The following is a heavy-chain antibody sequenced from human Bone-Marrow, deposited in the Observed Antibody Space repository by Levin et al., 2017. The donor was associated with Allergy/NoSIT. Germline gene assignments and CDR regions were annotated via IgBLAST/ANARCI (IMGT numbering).Heavy chain of an antibody. J-gene: IGHJ5*02. Sequence: SCAVSGASISSGGYSWSWIRQPPGKGLEWIGYIYHSGTTYYNPSLKSLVTISLDRSNNQFSLNLIPVTVADTAVYYCARVGLAGGCWFDPWGQGTLVTVSS. D-gene: IGHD1-14*01. CDR2: IYHSGTT. CDR3: ARVGLAGGCWFDP. V-gene: IGHV4-30-2*01. CDR1: GASISSGGYS.